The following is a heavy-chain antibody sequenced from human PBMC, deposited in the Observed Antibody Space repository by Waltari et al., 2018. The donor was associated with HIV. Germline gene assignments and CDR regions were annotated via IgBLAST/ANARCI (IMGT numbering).Heavy chain of an antibody. Sequence: EVQLVESGGGLVQPGGSLRLSCAASDFTFNTYWMSWVRQAPGKGLEWGAIIKEDGSNERYVDSVKGRFTISTDNAKKSLYLQMNSLRVEDSAVYYCVGGSGWLMDNWGQGTLVTVSS. V-gene: IGHV3-7*01. J-gene: IGHJ4*02. D-gene: IGHD6-19*01. CDR1: DFTFNTYW. CDR3: VGGSGWLMDN. CDR2: IKEDGSNE.